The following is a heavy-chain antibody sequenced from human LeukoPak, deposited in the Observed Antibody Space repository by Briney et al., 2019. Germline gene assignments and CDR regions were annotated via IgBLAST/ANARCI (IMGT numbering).Heavy chain of an antibody. CDR2: INPNSGGT. D-gene: IGHD5-18*01. CDR1: GYTFTGYY. J-gene: IGHJ3*02. CDR3: ARAHSYGYNAFDT. V-gene: IGHV1-2*02. Sequence: HGASVKVSCKASGYTFTGYYMHWVRQAPGQGLEWMGWINPNSGGTNYAQKFQGRVTMTRDTSISTAYMELSRLRSDDTAVYYCARAHSYGYNAFDTWGQGTMVTVSS.